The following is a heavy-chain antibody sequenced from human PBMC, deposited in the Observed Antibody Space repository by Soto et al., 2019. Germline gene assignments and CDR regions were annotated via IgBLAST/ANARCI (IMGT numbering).Heavy chain of an antibody. CDR2: IYYSGST. CDR1: GGSISSSSYY. D-gene: IGHD6-13*01. Sequence: SETLSLTCTVSGGSISSSSYYWGWIRQPPGKGLEWIGSIYYSGSTYYNPSLKSRVTISVDTSKNQFSLKLSSVTAADTAVYYCASLAAAGTDYYYYYGMDVWGPGTTVTVSS. V-gene: IGHV4-39*01. CDR3: ASLAAAGTDYYYYYGMDV. J-gene: IGHJ6*02.